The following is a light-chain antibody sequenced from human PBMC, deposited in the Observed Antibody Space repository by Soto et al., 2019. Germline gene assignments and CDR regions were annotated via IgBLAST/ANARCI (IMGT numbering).Light chain of an antibody. CDR2: DVT. CDR1: SNDVGGYNY. V-gene: IGLV2-14*03. CDR3: SSYTSSNAEV. Sequence: SVLTQPASVSGSPGQSITISCTGTSNDVGGYNYVPWYQHHPGKAPKLIICDVTDRPSGISYRFSASKSGNTASLTISGLQAEDEADYYCSSYTSSNAEVFGTGTKVTVL. J-gene: IGLJ1*01.